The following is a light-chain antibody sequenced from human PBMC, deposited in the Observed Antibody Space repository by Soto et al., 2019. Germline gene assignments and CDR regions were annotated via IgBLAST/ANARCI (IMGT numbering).Light chain of an antibody. V-gene: IGLV2-14*01. CDR1: SSDVGSYNY. Sequence: QSALTQPASVSGSPGQSITISCTGTSSDVGSYNYVSWYQQHPCKAPKLMIYEVSNRPSGVSNRFSGSKSGNTAYLTISGLPAEDEANYYCRSYTSISTRVFGGGTQLTVL. J-gene: IGLJ7*01. CDR2: EVS. CDR3: RSYTSISTRV.